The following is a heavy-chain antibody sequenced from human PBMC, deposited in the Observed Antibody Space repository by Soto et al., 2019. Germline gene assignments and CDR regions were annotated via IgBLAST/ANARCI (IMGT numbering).Heavy chain of an antibody. J-gene: IGHJ4*02. CDR2: IYYSGST. Sequence: SETLSLTCTVSGGSISGYYWSWIRQPPGKGLEWIGYIYYSGSTNYNPSLTSRVTISVDTSKNQFSLKLSSVTAADTAVYYCARQAIGRATTTHWGQGTLVTVSS. CDR3: ARQAIGRATTTH. CDR1: GGSISGYY. D-gene: IGHD1-1*01. V-gene: IGHV4-59*08.